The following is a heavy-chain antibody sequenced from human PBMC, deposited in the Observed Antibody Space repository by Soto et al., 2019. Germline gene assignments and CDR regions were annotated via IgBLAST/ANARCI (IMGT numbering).Heavy chain of an antibody. V-gene: IGHV4-34*01. D-gene: IGHD3-16*01. CDR2: INHSGST. Sequence: SETLSLTCAVYGGSFSGYYWTWIRQPPGKGLEWIGEINHSGSTNYNPSLKSRVTISVDTSVNQFSLKLSSVTAADTAVYYCARIRGLGEVPPYFDLWGQGSRVTVSS. J-gene: IGHJ4*02. CDR3: ARIRGLGEVPPYFDL. CDR1: GGSFSGYY.